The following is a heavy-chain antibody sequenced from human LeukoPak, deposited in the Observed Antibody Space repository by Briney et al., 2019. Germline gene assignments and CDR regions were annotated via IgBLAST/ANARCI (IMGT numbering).Heavy chain of an antibody. CDR1: GGSLSSGGYY. CDR2: IYYVGNT. V-gene: IGHV4-31*03. D-gene: IGHD7-27*01. J-gene: IGHJ3*01. CDR3: ARFSTRLTGERIGAFDL. Sequence: SETLSLTCTVSGGSLSSGGYYGTWIRQHPGKGLEWLAYIYYVGNTYYNPSLKSRLSISANTSKNHFSLNLSSVTAADTAIYSCARFSTRLTGERIGAFDLWGQGTMVTVSS.